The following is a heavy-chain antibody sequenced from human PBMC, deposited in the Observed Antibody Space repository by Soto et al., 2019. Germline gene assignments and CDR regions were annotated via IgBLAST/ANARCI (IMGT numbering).Heavy chain of an antibody. CDR2: VYYTGST. Sequence: QLQLQASGPGLVKPSETLSLSCTVSGGSISRDSYYWIWIRQPPGKGLEWIGSVYYTGSTHYNPSLKSRATISVDTSNNNFSLRLTSLTAADTAVYYCRWSSGLSELDYWGQGTLVTVSS. V-gene: IGHV4-39*01. CDR1: GGSISRDSYY. CDR3: RWSSGLSELDY. J-gene: IGHJ4*02. D-gene: IGHD2-15*01.